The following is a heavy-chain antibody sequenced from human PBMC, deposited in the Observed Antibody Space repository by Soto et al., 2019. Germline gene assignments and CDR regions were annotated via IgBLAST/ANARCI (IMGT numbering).Heavy chain of an antibody. Sequence: QVQLQESGPGLVKLSQTLSLTCTVSGGSISSGGYYWSWIRQHPGKGLEWLGSIYYTGSTYYNPSVKARFTIALDASKHQCALKLSSVTAADTTVYYCARARDCSGDSCYFFAFDFWGKGTIVTFSS. J-gene: IGHJ3*01. CDR3: ARARDCSGDSCYFFAFDF. CDR1: GGSISSGGYY. CDR2: IYYTGST. V-gene: IGHV4-31*03. D-gene: IGHD2-15*01.